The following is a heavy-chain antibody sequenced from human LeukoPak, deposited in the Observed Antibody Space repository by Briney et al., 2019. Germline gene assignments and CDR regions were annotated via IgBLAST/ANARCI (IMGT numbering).Heavy chain of an antibody. V-gene: IGHV1-2*02. J-gene: IGHJ4*02. CDR2: INPNSGGT. D-gene: IGHD3-22*01. CDR1: GYTFIGYY. Sequence: ASVKVSCKASGYTFIGYYMHWGRQAPGQGLEWMGWINPNSGGTNYAQKFQGRVTMTRDMSTSTVYMELSSLRSEDTAVYYCARGSTPSYYYDSSGHFDYWGQGTLVTVSS. CDR3: ARGSTPSYYYDSSGHFDY.